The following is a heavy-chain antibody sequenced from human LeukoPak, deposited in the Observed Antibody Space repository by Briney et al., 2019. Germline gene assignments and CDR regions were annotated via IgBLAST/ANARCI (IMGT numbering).Heavy chain of an antibody. V-gene: IGHV5-51*01. CDR3: ARRYYGILTGLSNEQLNYYFDY. CDR1: GYSFTSYW. D-gene: IGHD3-9*01. J-gene: IGHJ4*02. CDR2: IYPGDSDT. Sequence: GESLKISCKGSGYSFTSYWIGWVRQMPGKGLEWMGIIYPGDSDTRYSPSFQGQVTISADKSISTAYLQWSSLKASDTAMYYCARRYYGILTGLSNEQLNYYFDYWGQGTLVTVSS.